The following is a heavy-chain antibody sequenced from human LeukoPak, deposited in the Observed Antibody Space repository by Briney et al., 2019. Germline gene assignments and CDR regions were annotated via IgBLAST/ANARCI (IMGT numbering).Heavy chain of an antibody. CDR3: ARERSGYRRVGAFDI. J-gene: IGHJ3*02. CDR2: IYYSGST. CDR1: GGSISSYY. Sequence: SETLSLTCTVSGGSISSYYWSWIRQPPGKGLEWIGYIYYSGSTNYNPSLKSRVTISVDTSKNQFSLKLSSVTAADTAVYYCARERSGYRRVGAFDIWGQGTMVTVSS. D-gene: IGHD5-12*01. V-gene: IGHV4-59*12.